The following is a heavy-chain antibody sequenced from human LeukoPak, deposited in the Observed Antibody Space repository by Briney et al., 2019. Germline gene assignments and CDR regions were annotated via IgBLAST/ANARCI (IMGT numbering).Heavy chain of an antibody. CDR2: IYYSGST. CDR1: GGSISSSSYY. V-gene: IGHV4-39*01. J-gene: IGHJ5*02. CDR3: ASTGNYDFWSGSRGWFDP. Sequence: QPSETLSLTCTVSGGSISSSSYYWGWIRQPPGKGLEWIGSIYYSGSTYYNPSLKSRVTISVDTSKNQFSLKLSSVTAADTAVYYCASTGNYDFWSGSRGWFDPWGQGTLVTVSS. D-gene: IGHD3-3*01.